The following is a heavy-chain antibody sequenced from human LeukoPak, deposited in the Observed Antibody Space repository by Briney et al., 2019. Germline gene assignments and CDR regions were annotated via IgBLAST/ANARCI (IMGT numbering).Heavy chain of an antibody. J-gene: IGHJ3*02. V-gene: IGHV4-4*07. CDR1: GGSIRSYY. CDR2: IYISGST. D-gene: IGHD3-22*01. CDR3: ARDPFYDTYYSDSSDVFDI. Sequence: PSETLSLTCTVSGGSIRSYYWSWIRQPAGKGLEWIGRIYISGSTNYNPSLKSRVTMSLDTSKNQFSLKLRSVTAAGTAVYYCARDPFYDTYYSDSSDVFDIWGQGTMVTVSS.